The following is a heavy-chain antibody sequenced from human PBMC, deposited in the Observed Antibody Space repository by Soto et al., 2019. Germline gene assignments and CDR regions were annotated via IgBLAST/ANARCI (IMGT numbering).Heavy chain of an antibody. J-gene: IGHJ4*02. V-gene: IGHV3-48*02. D-gene: IGHD5-18*01. CDR1: GFNFRGYS. Sequence: PGGSLRLSCAASGFNFRGYSMNCVRQAPGKGLEWVSYISSSSSSIHYADSVKGRFTISRDNAKNSLYLQMNSLRDEDTAVYYCAREMTQLWCLDYWGQGTLVTVSS. CDR2: ISSSSSSI. CDR3: AREMTQLWCLDY.